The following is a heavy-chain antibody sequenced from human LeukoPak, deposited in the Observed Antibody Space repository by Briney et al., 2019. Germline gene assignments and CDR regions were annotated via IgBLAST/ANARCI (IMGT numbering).Heavy chain of an antibody. J-gene: IGHJ4*02. D-gene: IGHD2-8*02. CDR1: GFTFSTSA. Sequence: PGGSLRLSCAASGFTFSTSAMIWVRQPLGKGLEWVSSIFPSGGEIHYADSVRGRFTISRDNSKSTLSLQMNSLRAEDTAIYYCATYRQVLLPFESWGQGTLVTVSS. CDR3: ATYRQVLLPFES. CDR2: IFPSGGEI. V-gene: IGHV3-23*01.